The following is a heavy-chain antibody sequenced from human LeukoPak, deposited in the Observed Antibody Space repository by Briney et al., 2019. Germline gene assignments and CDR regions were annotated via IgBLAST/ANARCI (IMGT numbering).Heavy chain of an antibody. J-gene: IGHJ6*03. V-gene: IGHV1-18*01. CDR1: GYTFTSYG. Sequence: ASVKVSCKASGYTFTSYGISWVRQAPGQGLEWMGWISAYNGNTNYAQKLQGRVTMTRNTSISTAYMELSSLTSEDTAMYYCARTYSGYYYYYIDVWGEGTTVTISS. CDR2: ISAYNGNT. D-gene: IGHD5-12*01. CDR3: ARTYSGYYYYYIDV.